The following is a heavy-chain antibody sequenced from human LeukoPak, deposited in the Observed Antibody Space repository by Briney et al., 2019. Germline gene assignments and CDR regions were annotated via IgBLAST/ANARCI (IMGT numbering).Heavy chain of an antibody. D-gene: IGHD3-9*01. CDR1: GGSFSGYY. CDR2: INHSGST. J-gene: IGHJ4*02. CDR3: ARHGLVLRYFVQERTFFDY. Sequence: SETLCLTCAVYGGSFSGYYWSWIRQPPGKGLEWIWGINHSGSTNNNPSLKSRVSISVDTTTNHISLKLSTLTAADTAVYYCARHGLVLRYFVQERTFFDYWGQGTLVTVSS. V-gene: IGHV4-34*01.